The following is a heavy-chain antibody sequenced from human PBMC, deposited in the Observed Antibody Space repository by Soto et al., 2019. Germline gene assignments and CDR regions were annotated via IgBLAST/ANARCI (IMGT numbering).Heavy chain of an antibody. V-gene: IGHV1-8*01. J-gene: IGHJ5*02. CDR2: MNPNSGNT. Sequence: ASVKVSCKASGYTFTSYDINWVRQANGQGLEWMGWMNPNSGNTGYAQKFQGRVTMTRNTSIGTAYMELSSLRSEDTAVYYCARERSAAGTGWFDPWGQGTLVTVSS. D-gene: IGHD6-13*01. CDR1: GYTFTSYD. CDR3: ARERSAAGTGWFDP.